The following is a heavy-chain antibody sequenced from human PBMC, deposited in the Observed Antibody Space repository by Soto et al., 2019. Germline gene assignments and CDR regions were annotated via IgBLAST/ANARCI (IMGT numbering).Heavy chain of an antibody. D-gene: IGHD6-19*01. CDR2: IYSGGST. V-gene: IGHV3-53*01. CDR1: GFTVSSNY. CDR3: ARDLSAYSSGWYAFDI. Sequence: GGSLRLSCAASGFTVSSNYMSWVRQAPGKGLEWVSVIYSGGSTYYADSAKGRFTISRDNSKNTLYLQMNSLRAEDTAVYYCARDLSAYSSGWYAFDIWGQGTMVTVSS. J-gene: IGHJ3*02.